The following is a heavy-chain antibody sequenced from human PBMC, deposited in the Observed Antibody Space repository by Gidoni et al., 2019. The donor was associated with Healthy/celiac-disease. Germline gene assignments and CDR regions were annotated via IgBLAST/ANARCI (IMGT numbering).Heavy chain of an antibody. D-gene: IGHD3-10*01. Sequence: QITLKESGPTLVTPTQTLTLTCPFSGFTLRTSGVGVGWIRQPPGKALEWLALIYWDDDKRYSPSLKSRLTITKDTSKNQVVLTMTNMDPVDTATYYCAHSNILYYGSGSKASYGMDVCGQGTTVTVSS. V-gene: IGHV2-5*02. J-gene: IGHJ6*02. CDR3: AHSNILYYGSGSKASYGMDV. CDR1: GFTLRTSGVG. CDR2: IYWDDDK.